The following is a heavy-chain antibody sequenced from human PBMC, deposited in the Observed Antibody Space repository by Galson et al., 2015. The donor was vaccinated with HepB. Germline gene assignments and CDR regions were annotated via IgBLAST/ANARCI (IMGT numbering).Heavy chain of an antibody. CDR1: GGSISSGGYS. CDR3: ARAESNWNDAFDI. CDR2: IYYSGST. V-gene: IGHV4-31*03. D-gene: IGHD1-20*01. J-gene: IGHJ3*02. Sequence: LSLTCTVSGGSISSGGYSWTWIRQHPGKGLEWIGYIYYSGSTLYNPSLKSRVTISVDTSKNQFSLEVSSVTDADTAVYYCARAESNWNDAFDIWGQGAMVTVSS.